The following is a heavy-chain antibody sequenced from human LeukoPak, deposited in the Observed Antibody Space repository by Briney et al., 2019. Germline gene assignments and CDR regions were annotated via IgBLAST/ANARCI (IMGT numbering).Heavy chain of an antibody. CDR1: GDSVRSFH. D-gene: IGHD3-22*01. V-gene: IGHV4-59*02. CDR3: ARTNYYDSSGYYFMWRARDYYGMDV. Sequence: SETLSLTCTVSGDSVRSFHWSWIRQPPGKGLEWTGHMYYSGSTNYNPSLKSRVTISVDTSKNQFSLKLSSVTAADTAVYYCARTNYYDSSGYYFMWRARDYYGMDVRGQGTTVTVSS. CDR2: MYYSGST. J-gene: IGHJ6*02.